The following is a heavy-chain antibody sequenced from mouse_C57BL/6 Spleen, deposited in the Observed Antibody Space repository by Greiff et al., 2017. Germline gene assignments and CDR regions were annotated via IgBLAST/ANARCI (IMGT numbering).Heavy chain of an antibody. Sequence: QVQLQQPGAELVKPGASVKLSCKASGYTFTSYWMQWVKQRPGQGLEWIGEIDPSDSYTNYTQKFKDKATLTVDTSSSTAYMQLSSLTSEDSAVYYCARKLLRYPYYFDYWGQGTTLTVSS. D-gene: IGHD1-1*01. J-gene: IGHJ2*01. CDR1: GYTFTSYW. CDR3: ARKLLRYPYYFDY. V-gene: IGHV1-50*01. CDR2: IDPSDSYT.